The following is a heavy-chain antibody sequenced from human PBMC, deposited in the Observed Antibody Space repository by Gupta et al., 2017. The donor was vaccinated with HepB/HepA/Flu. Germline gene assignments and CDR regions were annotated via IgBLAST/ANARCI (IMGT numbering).Heavy chain of an antibody. V-gene: IGHV3-72*01. CDR1: ALPFSDHH. CDR2: IRNKANRYTT. Sequence: EVQPVASGRGLVQPGRSLRLSCASSALPFSDHHMDWVRQAPGKGMDWVGRIRNKANRYTTEYAASVKGRFTISRDDSKSLLFPQMSSLKPEDTAVYYCTSNIRSDYYDSFDYWGQGILVTVSS. J-gene: IGHJ4*02. CDR3: TSNIRSDYYDSFDY. D-gene: IGHD3-3*01.